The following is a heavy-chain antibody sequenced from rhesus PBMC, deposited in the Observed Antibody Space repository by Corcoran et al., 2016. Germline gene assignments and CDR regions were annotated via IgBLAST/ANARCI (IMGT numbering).Heavy chain of an antibody. Sequence: QLQLQESGPGLVKPSETLSVTCAVSGGSISSSYWSWIRQAPGKGLELIGYIYGSGSSTNYNPSLKSRVTLSVDTSKNQLSLKLSSVTAADTAVYYCASERYDSGYYGYFEFWGQGALVTVSS. CDR1: GGSISSSY. D-gene: IGHD3-28*01. J-gene: IGHJ1*01. V-gene: IGHV4-169*02. CDR3: ASERYDSGYYGYFEF. CDR2: IYGSGSST.